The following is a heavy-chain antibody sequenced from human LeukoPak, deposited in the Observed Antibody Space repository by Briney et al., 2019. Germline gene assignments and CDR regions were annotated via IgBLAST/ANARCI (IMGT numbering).Heavy chain of an antibody. CDR2: IYSGGST. D-gene: IGHD3-22*01. CDR1: GFTVSSNY. CDR3: AKDMDSSDYYYFDY. Sequence: GGSLRLSCAASGFTVSSNYMSWVRQAPGKGLEWVSVIYSGGSTYYADSVKGRFTISRDNSKNTLYLQMNSLRTEDTALYYCAKDMDSSDYYYFDYWGQGTLVTVSS. V-gene: IGHV3-53*05. J-gene: IGHJ4*02.